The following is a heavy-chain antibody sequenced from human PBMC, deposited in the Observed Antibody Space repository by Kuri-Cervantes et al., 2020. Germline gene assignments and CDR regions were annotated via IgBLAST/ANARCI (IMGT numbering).Heavy chain of an antibody. CDR1: GYTFTSYG. J-gene: IGHJ4*02. CDR3: ARGLAPTTVVTPSGFDY. D-gene: IGHD4-23*01. CDR2: ISAYNGNT. V-gene: IGHV1-18*01. Sequence: ASVKVSCKASGYTFTSYGISWVRQAPGQGLEWMGWISAYNGNTNYAQKLQGRVTMTTDTSTSTAYMELRSLRSDDTAVYYCARGLAPTTVVTPSGFDYWGQGTLVTVSS.